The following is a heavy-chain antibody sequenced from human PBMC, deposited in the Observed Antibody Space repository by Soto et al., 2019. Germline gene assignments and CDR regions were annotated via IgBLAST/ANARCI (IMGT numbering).Heavy chain of an antibody. Sequence: GGSLRLSCAASGFTFSTYTMNWVRQAPGKGLEWVSYIGAGSSAIYYADSVRGRFTISRDNAKSSLYLQMDSLRAEDTAVYYCVRGIEYNWFDPWGQGTLVTVSS. V-gene: IGHV3-48*01. J-gene: IGHJ5*02. CDR2: IGAGSSAI. CDR3: VRGIEYNWFDP. CDR1: GFTFSTYT. D-gene: IGHD3-16*02.